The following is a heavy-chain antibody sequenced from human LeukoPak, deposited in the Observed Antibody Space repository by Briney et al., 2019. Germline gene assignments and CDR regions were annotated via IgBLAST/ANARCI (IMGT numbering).Heavy chain of an antibody. CDR1: GGSISSYY. J-gene: IGHJ3*02. V-gene: IGHV4-4*07. D-gene: IGHD3-10*01. CDR2: IYTSGST. Sequence: PSEILSLTCTVSGGSISSYYWSWIRQPAGKGLEWIGRIYTSGSTNYNPSLKSRVTMSVDTSKNQFSLKLSSVTAADTAVYYCARGREVLLWFGDAFDIWGQGTMVTVSS. CDR3: ARGREVLLWFGDAFDI.